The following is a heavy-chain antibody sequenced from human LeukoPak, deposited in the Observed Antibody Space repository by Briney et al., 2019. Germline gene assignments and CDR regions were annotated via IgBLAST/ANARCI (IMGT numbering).Heavy chain of an antibody. J-gene: IGHJ5*02. CDR3: ARGDILTGSSWLDP. D-gene: IGHD3-9*01. V-gene: IGHV1-2*04. CDR1: GYTFTGYY. Sequence: ASVKVSCKASGYTFTGYYMHWVRQAPGQGLEWMGWINPNSGGTNYAQKFQGWVTMTRDTSISTAYMELSRLRSDDTAVYYCARGDILTGSSWLDPWGQGTLVTVSS. CDR2: INPNSGGT.